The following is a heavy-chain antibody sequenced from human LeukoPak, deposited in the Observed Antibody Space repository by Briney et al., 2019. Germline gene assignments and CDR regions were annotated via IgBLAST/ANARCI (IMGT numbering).Heavy chain of an antibody. CDR3: ARHVGTIFGVVTKPFDY. CDR2: INHSGST. J-gene: IGHJ4*02. D-gene: IGHD3-3*01. V-gene: IGHV4-34*01. CDR1: GGSFSGYY. Sequence: PSETLSLTCAVYGGSFSGYYWSWIRQPPGKGLEWIGEINHSGSTNYNPSLKSRVTISVDTSKNQFSLKLSSVTAADTAVYYCARHVGTIFGVVTKPFDYWGQGTLVTVSS.